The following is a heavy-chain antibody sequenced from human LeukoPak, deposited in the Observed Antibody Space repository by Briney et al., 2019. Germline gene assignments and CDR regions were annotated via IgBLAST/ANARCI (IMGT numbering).Heavy chain of an antibody. J-gene: IGHJ5*02. CDR3: ARDAGGRTQREGWFDP. Sequence: GGSLRLSCAASGFTFSSYSMNWVRQAPGKGLEWVSSINSDSIWIYYADSVRGRFTISRDNARNSLYLQMNSLRVEDTAIYYCARDAGGRTQREGWFDPWGQGTLVTVSS. CDR1: GFTFSSYS. D-gene: IGHD1-1*01. V-gene: IGHV3-21*01. CDR2: INSDSIWI.